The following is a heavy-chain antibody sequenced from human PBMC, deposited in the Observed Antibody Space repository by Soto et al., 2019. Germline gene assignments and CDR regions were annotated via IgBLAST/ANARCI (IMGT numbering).Heavy chain of an antibody. CDR3: AKVGELYSGYENDYYMDV. D-gene: IGHD5-12*01. CDR2: ISGTGGST. J-gene: IGHJ6*03. Sequence: GGSLRLSCAASGFTFSNYVLSWVRQAPGKGLEWVSAISGTGGSTYYADSVKGRFTISRDNSKNTLYLQMNSLRAEDTAVYYCAKVGELYSGYENDYYMDVWGKGTTVTVSS. V-gene: IGHV3-23*01. CDR1: GFTFSNYV.